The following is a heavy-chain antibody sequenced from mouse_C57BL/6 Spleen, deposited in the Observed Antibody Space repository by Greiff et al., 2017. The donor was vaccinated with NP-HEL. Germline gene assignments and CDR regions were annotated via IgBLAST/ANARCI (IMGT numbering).Heavy chain of an antibody. V-gene: IGHV1-52*01. CDR3: ARRDDSNGGFAY. Sequence: QVQLQQPGAELVRPGSSVKLSCKASGYTFTSYWMHWVKQRPIQGLEWIGNIDPSDSETHYNQKFKDKATLTVDKSSSTAYMQLSSLTSEDSAVYYCARRDDSNGGFAYWGQGTLVTVSA. J-gene: IGHJ3*01. CDR1: GYTFTSYW. CDR2: IDPSDSET. D-gene: IGHD2-5*01.